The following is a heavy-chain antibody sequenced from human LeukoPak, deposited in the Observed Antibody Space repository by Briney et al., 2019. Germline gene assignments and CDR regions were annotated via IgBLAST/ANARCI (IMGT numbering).Heavy chain of an antibody. Sequence: PGGSLRLSCAASGFTFSDYYMSWIRHAPEKGLERVSYISSSSSYTNYADSVKGRFTISRDNAKNSLYLQMNSLRAEDTAVYYCARDGGNQLGYLDYWGRGTLVTVSS. CDR3: ARDGGNQLGYLDY. CDR1: GFTFSDYY. CDR2: ISSSSSYT. D-gene: IGHD1-14*01. J-gene: IGHJ4*02. V-gene: IGHV3-11*05.